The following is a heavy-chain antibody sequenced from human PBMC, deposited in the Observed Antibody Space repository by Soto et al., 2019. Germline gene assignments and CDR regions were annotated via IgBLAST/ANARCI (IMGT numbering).Heavy chain of an antibody. Sequence: PSETLSLTCTVSGGSISSYYWSWIRQPPGKGLEWIGYIYYSGSTNYNPSLKSRVTISVDTSKNQFSLKLSSVTAADTAVYYCARAARDYSGYYYYYYMDVWGKGTTVTVSS. CDR2: IYYSGST. J-gene: IGHJ6*03. CDR3: ARAARDYSGYYYYYYMDV. CDR1: GGSISSYY. V-gene: IGHV4-59*01. D-gene: IGHD2-21*01.